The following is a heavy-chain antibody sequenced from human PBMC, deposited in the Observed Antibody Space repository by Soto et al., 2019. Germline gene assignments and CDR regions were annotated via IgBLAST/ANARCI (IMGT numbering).Heavy chain of an antibody. CDR1: GFTFSDSW. CDR2: IKPDESEK. V-gene: IGHV3-7*01. J-gene: IGHJ5*02. CDR3: VRGGSNYAS. D-gene: IGHD4-4*01. Sequence: EVQLVESGGGLVQPGGSLRLSCTASGFTFSDSWMTWVRQAPGKGLEWVARIKPDESEKKYADSVKGRFSISRDNAKNSLYLQIDSLRGEDTAVYYCVRGGSNYASWGQGTLVTVSS.